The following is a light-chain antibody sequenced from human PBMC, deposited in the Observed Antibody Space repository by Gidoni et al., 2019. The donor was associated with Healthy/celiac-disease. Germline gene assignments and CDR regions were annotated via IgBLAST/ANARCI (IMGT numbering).Light chain of an antibody. CDR1: QSVSSN. J-gene: IGKJ1*01. Sequence: ILMTQSPATLSVSPGERATLSCRASQSVSSNFAWYQQKPGQAPRLLIYRASTRATGIPARFSGSGSWTEFTLTISSLQSEDFAVYYCQQYNNWPPEGTFGQGTKVEIK. V-gene: IGKV3-15*01. CDR2: RAS. CDR3: QQYNNWPPEGT.